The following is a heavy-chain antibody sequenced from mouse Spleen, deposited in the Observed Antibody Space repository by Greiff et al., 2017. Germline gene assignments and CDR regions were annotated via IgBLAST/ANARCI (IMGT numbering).Heavy chain of an antibody. J-gene: IGHJ2*01. CDR1: GFTFSDYG. CDR2: ISSGSSTI. D-gene: IGHD4-1*01. CDR3: AKTGKSVYFDY. Sequence: DVKLVESGGGLVKPGGSLKLSCAASGFTFSDYGMHWVRQAPEKGLEWVAYISSGSSTIYYADTVKGRFTISRDNAKNTLFLQMTSLRSEDTAMYYCAKTGKSVYFDYWGQGTTLTVSS. V-gene: IGHV5-17*01.